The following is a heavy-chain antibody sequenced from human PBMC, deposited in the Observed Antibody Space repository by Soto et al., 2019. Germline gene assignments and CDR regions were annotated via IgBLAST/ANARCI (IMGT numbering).Heavy chain of an antibody. D-gene: IGHD2-21*01. CDR3: ASPEMARISPYSY. CDR2: IIPIFSTA. Sequence: AASVKVSCKASGGTFSSYAISWVRQAPGQGLEWMGGIIPIFSTANYAQKFQGRVTITADESTSTAYMELSSLRSEDTAVYYCASPEMARISPYSYWGQGTLVTVSS. CDR1: GGTFSSYA. V-gene: IGHV1-69*13. J-gene: IGHJ4*02.